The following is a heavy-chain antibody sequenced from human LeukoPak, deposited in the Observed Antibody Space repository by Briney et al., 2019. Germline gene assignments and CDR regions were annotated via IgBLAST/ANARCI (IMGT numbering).Heavy chain of an antibody. V-gene: IGHV3-30*03. Sequence: GGSLRLSCAASGFTFSSYGMHWVRQAPGKGLEWVAVISYDGSNKYYADSVKGRFTISRDNSKNTLYLQMNSLRAEDTAVYYCARLRGYSYGALDYWGQGTLVTVSS. CDR2: ISYDGSNK. CDR3: ARLRGYSYGALDY. D-gene: IGHD5-18*01. CDR1: GFTFSSYG. J-gene: IGHJ4*02.